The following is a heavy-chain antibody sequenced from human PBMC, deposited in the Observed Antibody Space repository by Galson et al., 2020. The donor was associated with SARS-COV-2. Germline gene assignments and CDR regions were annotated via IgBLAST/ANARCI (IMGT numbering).Heavy chain of an antibody. Sequence: GESLKISCKGSGYSFSNYWIGWVRQMPGKGLEWMGIIYPGDSDTRYSPSFQGQVTISVDKSISTAYLQWSSLKASDTAIYYCARQGVVGGTREIDYWGQGTLVTVSS. V-gene: IGHV5-51*01. CDR3: ARQGVVGGTREIDY. CDR1: GYSFSNYW. J-gene: IGHJ4*02. D-gene: IGHD1-26*01. CDR2: IYPGDSDT.